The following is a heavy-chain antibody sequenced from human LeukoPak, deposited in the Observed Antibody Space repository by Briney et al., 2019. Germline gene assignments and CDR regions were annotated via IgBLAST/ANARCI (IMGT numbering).Heavy chain of an antibody. CDR3: ARVWGYYDSSGYPYHFDY. J-gene: IGHJ4*02. D-gene: IGHD3-22*01. CDR2: ISAYNGNT. V-gene: IGHV1-18*01. Sequence: ASVKVSCKASGYTFTSYGISWVRQAPGQGLEWMGWISAYNGNTNYAQKLQGRVTMTTDTSTNTAYMELRSLRSDDTAVYYCARVWGYYDSSGYPYHFDYWGQGTLVTVSS. CDR1: GYTFTSYG.